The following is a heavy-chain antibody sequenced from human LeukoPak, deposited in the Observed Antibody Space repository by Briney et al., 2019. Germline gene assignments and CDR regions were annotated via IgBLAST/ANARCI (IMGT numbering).Heavy chain of an antibody. CDR1: GGSISSGGYS. CDR3: ASRRSLILMLGTPPRRGVFDI. CDR2: IYYSGST. D-gene: IGHD3-16*01. Sequence: SETLSLTCAVSGGSISSGGYSWSWIRQPPGKGLEWIGYIYYSGSTNYNPSLKGRVTISVDTSKNQFSLKLSSVTAADTAVYYCASRRSLILMLGTPPRRGVFDIGGQGKMVPVS. V-gene: IGHV4-61*08. J-gene: IGHJ3*02.